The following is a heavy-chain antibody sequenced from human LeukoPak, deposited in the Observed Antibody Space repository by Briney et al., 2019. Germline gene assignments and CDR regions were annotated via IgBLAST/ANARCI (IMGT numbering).Heavy chain of an antibody. CDR3: ARVEWFGELSPFDI. D-gene: IGHD3-10*01. Sequence: SETLSLTCAVYGGSFSDYYWSRIRQPPGKGLEWIGEINHSGSTNYNPSLKSRVTISVDTSKNQFSLKLSSVTAADTAVYYCARVEWFGELSPFDIWGQGTMVTVSS. J-gene: IGHJ3*02. CDR1: GGSFSDYY. CDR2: INHSGST. V-gene: IGHV4-34*01.